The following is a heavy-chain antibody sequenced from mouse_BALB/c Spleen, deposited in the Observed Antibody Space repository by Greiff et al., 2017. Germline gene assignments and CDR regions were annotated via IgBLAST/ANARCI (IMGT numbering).Heavy chain of an antibody. CDR1: GYSFTSYW. J-gene: IGHJ3*01. Sequence: EVQLQQSGTVLVRPGASVKMSCKASGYSFTSYWMHWVKQRPGQGLEWIGAIYPGNSDTSYNQKFKGKAKLTAVTSASTAYMELSSLTNEDSAVYYCTRGNYYGDYPWFAYWGQGTLVTVSA. CDR2: IYPGNSDT. CDR3: TRGNYYGDYPWFAY. V-gene: IGHV1-5*01. D-gene: IGHD2-13*01.